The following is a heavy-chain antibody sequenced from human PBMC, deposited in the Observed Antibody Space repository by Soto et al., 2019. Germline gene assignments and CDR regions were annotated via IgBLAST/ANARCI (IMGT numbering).Heavy chain of an antibody. CDR2: IYPGDSDT. V-gene: IGHV5-51*01. CDR1: GYKVSTRHNFSSYL. D-gene: IGHD3-10*01. J-gene: IGHJ6*02. CDR3: ASLLFGELHYYYYGMDV. Sequence: GGSLKISCMGSGYKVSTRHNFSSYLIALVRQMPGEGLEWMGIIYPGDSDTRYSPSFQGQVTISADKSINSVYLQWSSLKASDTAMYYCASLLFGELHYYYYGMDVWGQGTTVTVSS.